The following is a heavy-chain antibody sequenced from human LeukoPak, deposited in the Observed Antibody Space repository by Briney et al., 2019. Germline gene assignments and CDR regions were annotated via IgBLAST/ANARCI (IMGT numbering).Heavy chain of an antibody. CDR1: GFTFSSYW. Sequence: GGSLRLSCAASGFTFSSYWMHWVRQAPGKGLVWVSRINSDGSSTSYADSVKGRFTISRDNAKNTLYLQMNSLRAEDTAVYYCARSDHYYYYYYMDVWGKGTTVTVSS. CDR2: INSDGSST. J-gene: IGHJ6*03. V-gene: IGHV3-74*01. CDR3: ARSDHYYYYYYMDV.